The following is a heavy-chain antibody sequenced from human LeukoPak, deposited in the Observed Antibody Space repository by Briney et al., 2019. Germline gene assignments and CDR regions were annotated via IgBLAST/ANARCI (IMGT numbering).Heavy chain of an antibody. J-gene: IGHJ4*02. CDR1: GYTFTGYY. V-gene: IGHV1-2*02. Sequence: ASVKVSFKASGYTFTGYYMHWVRQAPGQGLEWMGWINPNSGGTNYAQKFQGRVTMTRDTSISTAYMELSRLRSDDTAVYYCARSAPITMVRGAPADYWGQGTLVTVSS. D-gene: IGHD3-10*01. CDR2: INPNSGGT. CDR3: ARSAPITMVRGAPADY.